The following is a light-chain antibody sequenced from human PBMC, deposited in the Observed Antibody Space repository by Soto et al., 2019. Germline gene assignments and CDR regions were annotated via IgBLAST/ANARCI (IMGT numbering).Light chain of an antibody. CDR1: SGDVGNYDL. V-gene: IGLV2-23*02. CDR2: EVS. J-gene: IGLJ3*02. CDR3: CSYAGNGAWV. Sequence: QSVLTQPASVSGSPGQSITISCSGSSGDVGNYDLVSWYQQIPGKAPQLMIFEVSRRPSRVSDRFSGSKSGNTASLMISGLQAEDEGDFYCCSYAGNGAWVFGGGTKVTVL.